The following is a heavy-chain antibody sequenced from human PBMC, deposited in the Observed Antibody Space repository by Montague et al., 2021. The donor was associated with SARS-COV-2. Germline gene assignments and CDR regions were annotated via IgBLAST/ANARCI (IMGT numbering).Heavy chain of an antibody. D-gene: IGHD3-10*01. CDR1: GDSIRTNY. CDR2: VDKSDNT. Sequence: SETLSLTCTVSGDSIRTNYWSWIRQPPGKGLEWIGYVDKSDNTDYNPSLKSRVTISLETSKKQFSLKLNSVTSADTAVYYCTSGEGNYGWRYYFDYWGQGTLVTVSS. V-gene: IGHV4-59*01. J-gene: IGHJ4*02. CDR3: TSGEGNYGWRYYFDY.